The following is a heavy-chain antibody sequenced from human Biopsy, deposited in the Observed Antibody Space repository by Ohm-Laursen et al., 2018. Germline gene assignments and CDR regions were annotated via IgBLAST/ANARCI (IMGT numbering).Heavy chain of an antibody. CDR2: IIPILGTV. J-gene: IGHJ6*02. CDR3: ASGDIGGIGLDV. CDR1: GDTFTTSA. V-gene: IGHV1-69*04. Sequence: SSVKVSCKASGDTFTTSAISWVRQVPGQGLDWMGRIIPILGTVDYGQNFQGRVTTRADTSTTFLELTSLRYDDTAVYYCASGDIGGIGLDVWGLGTTVTVSS. D-gene: IGHD3-10*01.